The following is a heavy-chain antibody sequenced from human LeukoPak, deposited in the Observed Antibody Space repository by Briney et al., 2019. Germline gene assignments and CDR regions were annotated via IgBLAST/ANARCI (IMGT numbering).Heavy chain of an antibody. J-gene: IGHJ4*02. CDR1: GFTFSSYS. V-gene: IGHV3-74*01. CDR3: ARTTRGGSDSWDPYYFDY. D-gene: IGHD6-13*01. Sequence: TGGSLRLSCAASGFTFSSYSMNWVRRAPGKGLVWVSRVNRDGSSTSYADSVKGRFTVSRDNAKNTLSPQMNSLRAEDTAVYYCARTTRGGSDSWDPYYFDYWGQGALVTVSS. CDR2: VNRDGSST.